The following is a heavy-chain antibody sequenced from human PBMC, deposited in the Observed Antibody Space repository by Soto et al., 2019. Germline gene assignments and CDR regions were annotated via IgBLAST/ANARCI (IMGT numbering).Heavy chain of an antibody. D-gene: IGHD2-15*01. Sequence: QVQLVQSGAEVKKPGSSVKVSCKASGGTFSSYAISWVRQAPGQGLEWMGGIIPIFGTANYAQKFQGRVTITADESTSXADMELSSLRSEDTAVYYCARGYCSGGSCYDWFDPWGQGTLVTVSS. J-gene: IGHJ5*02. CDR1: GGTFSSYA. CDR3: ARGYCSGGSCYDWFDP. V-gene: IGHV1-69*12. CDR2: IIPIFGTA.